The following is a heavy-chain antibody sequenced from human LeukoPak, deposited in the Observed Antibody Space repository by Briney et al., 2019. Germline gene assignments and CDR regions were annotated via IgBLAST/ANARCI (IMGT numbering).Heavy chain of an antibody. CDR2: IRYDGSKQ. D-gene: IGHD1-26*01. CDR3: AKDQWELLPPFDH. V-gene: IGHV3-30*02. J-gene: IGHJ4*02. Sequence: PGGSLRLSCTASGFLFRDYGMNWVRQAPGKGLEWVTFIRYDGSKQYYTDSVKGRFTISRDNSKNTLYLQMNSLRVEDTAVYYCAKDQWELLPPFDHWGQGTLVTVSS. CDR1: GFLFRDYG.